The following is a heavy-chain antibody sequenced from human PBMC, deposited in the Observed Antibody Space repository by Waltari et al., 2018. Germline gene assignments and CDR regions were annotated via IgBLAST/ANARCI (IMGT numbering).Heavy chain of an antibody. Sequence: QVQLVQSGAEGEKAGSSVKVSCKASGGTFSSYAISWVRQAPGQGLEWMGGIIPIFGTANCAQKFQGRLTITTDEATSTAYMELSSLRSEDTAGYYCAREQYDGGNPADEYWGQGTLVTVSS. D-gene: IGHD2-15*01. V-gene: IGHV1-69*05. CDR1: GGTFSSYA. CDR3: AREQYDGGNPADEY. J-gene: IGHJ4*02. CDR2: IIPIFGTA.